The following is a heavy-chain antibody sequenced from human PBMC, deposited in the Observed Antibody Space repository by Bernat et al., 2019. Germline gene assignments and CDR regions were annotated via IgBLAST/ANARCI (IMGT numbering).Heavy chain of an antibody. D-gene: IGHD7-27*01. Sequence: EVQLVESGGGLVLPGGSLILSCAASGFTFSSYSMNWVRQAPGKGLDWVSFISSSSSTIYYADSVKVRFTISRYNAKNSLYLQMNSLRDEDTAVYYCARTLTGDSGDAFDIWGQGTMVTVSS. CDR3: ARTLTGDSGDAFDI. V-gene: IGHV3-48*02. CDR2: ISSSSSTI. J-gene: IGHJ3*02. CDR1: GFTFSSYS.